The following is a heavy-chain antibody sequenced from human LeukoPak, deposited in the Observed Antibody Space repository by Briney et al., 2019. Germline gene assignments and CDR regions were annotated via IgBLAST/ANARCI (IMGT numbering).Heavy chain of an antibody. D-gene: IGHD3-9*01. CDR1: GYTFTGYH. CDR2: IIPNSGGT. V-gene: IGHV1-2*02. Sequence: ASVKVSCKASGYTFTGYHMHWVRQAPGQGLEWMGWIIPNSGGTEYAQKFQGRVTMTRDTSISTFYMELTRLTSDDTAVYYCARRYHDILTGYRTENWFAPWGQGTLVTVSA. J-gene: IGHJ5*02. CDR3: ARRYHDILTGYRTENWFAP.